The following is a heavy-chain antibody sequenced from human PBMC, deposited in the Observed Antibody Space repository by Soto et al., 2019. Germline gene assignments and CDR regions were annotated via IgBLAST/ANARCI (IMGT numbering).Heavy chain of an antibody. Sequence: QVQLVQSGAEVKKPGASVKVSCKASGYTFTSYGISWVRQAPGQGLEWMGWISTYNGKTNYAQKLQGRVTMTTDTSTSTVYRELRSLRSDDTAVYYCASHLTIAARPIGVWGQGTLLTVS. J-gene: IGHJ4*02. D-gene: IGHD6-6*01. CDR2: ISTYNGKT. CDR3: ASHLTIAARPIGV. V-gene: IGHV1-18*01. CDR1: GYTFTSYG.